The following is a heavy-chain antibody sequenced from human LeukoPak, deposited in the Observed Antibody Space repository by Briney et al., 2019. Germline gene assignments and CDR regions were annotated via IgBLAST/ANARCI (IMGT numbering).Heavy chain of an antibody. CDR3: ARARVYYDYVWGSEPLDY. CDR2: TYYRSKWYN. D-gene: IGHD3-16*01. J-gene: IGHJ4*02. V-gene: IGHV6-1*01. Sequence: SQTLSLTCAISGDSVSSNSAAWNWIRQSPSRGLEWLGRTYYRSKWYNDYAVSVKSRITINPDTSKNQFSLQLNSVTPEDTAVYYCARARVYYDYVWGSEPLDYWGQGTLVTVSS. CDR1: GDSVSSNSAA.